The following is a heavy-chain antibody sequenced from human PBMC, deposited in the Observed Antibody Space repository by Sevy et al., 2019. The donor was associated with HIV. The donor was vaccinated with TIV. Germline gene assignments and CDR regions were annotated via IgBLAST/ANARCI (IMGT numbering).Heavy chain of an antibody. V-gene: IGHV4-34*01. CDR1: GGSFSGFY. Sequence: SETLSLTCAVYGGSFSGFYWSWIRQPPGKGLERIGEIIHTGNTNYNPSLKSRVTISVDTSKNQFSLNLTSVTAADTAVYYCARGQWEHLYWGQGTLVTVSS. D-gene: IGHD1-26*01. CDR2: IIHTGNT. CDR3: ARGQWEHLY. J-gene: IGHJ4*02.